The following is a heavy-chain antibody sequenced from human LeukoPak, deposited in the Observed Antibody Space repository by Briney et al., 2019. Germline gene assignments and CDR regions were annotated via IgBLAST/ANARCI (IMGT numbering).Heavy chain of an antibody. CDR2: ISAYNGNT. Sequence: ASVKVSCKASGYTFTSYGISWVRQAPGQGLEWMGWISAYNGNTNYAQKLQGRVTMTTDTSTSTAYMELRSLRSDDTAVYYCAREFFAYGDVPLDYWGQGTLVTVSS. D-gene: IGHD4-17*01. V-gene: IGHV1-18*01. CDR3: AREFFAYGDVPLDY. J-gene: IGHJ4*02. CDR1: GYTFTSYG.